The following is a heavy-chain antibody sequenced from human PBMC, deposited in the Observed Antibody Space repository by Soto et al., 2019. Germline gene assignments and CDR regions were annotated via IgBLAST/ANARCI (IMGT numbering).Heavy chain of an antibody. CDR3: ARVVLGDRYSGSRDY. V-gene: IGHV1-18*01. CDR1: GYTFTSHS. D-gene: IGHD1-26*01. Sequence: QVQLVQSGAEVKKPGASVKVSCKASGYTFTSHSISWVRQAPGQGLEWMGWISAYNVNTNYAQKLQGRASKTADTSTSTAYMELRSLRSDDTAVYYCARVVLGDRYSGSRDYWGQGTLVTVSS. J-gene: IGHJ4*02. CDR2: ISAYNVNT.